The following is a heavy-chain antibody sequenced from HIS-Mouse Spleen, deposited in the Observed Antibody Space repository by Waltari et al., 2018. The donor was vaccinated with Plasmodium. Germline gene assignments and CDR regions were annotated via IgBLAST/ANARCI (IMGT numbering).Heavy chain of an antibody. CDR3: ARDLLYSTQDY. D-gene: IGHD6-13*01. CDR2: NLTICGTA. V-gene: IGHV1-69*01. CDR1: GGTFSSYA. Sequence: QVQLVQSGAEVKKPGSSVKVSCKASGGTFSSYAISWVRQAPGQGLEWVGGNLTICGTANYAQKFKGRGTSTADESTSTAYMELSSLRSEDTAVYYCARDLLYSTQDYWGQGTLVTVSS. J-gene: IGHJ4*02.